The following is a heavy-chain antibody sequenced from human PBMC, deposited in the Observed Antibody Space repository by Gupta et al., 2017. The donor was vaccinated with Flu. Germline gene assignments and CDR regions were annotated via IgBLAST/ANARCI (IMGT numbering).Heavy chain of an antibody. Sequence: QAQLVQSATEVNKAGASVTGCCRATGCAITSLHLHCVRQAPGQRPEWKGRINPHSRSTNYEQKFQGRVTMTMDTSISTAYMDLNRLRSDDTAVYYCAREKFCSTASCYRWFDPWGQGALVTVSS. D-gene: IGHD2-2*02. V-gene: IGHV1-2*06. CDR3: AREKFCSTASCYRWFDP. CDR2: INPHSRST. CDR1: GCAITSLH. J-gene: IGHJ5*02.